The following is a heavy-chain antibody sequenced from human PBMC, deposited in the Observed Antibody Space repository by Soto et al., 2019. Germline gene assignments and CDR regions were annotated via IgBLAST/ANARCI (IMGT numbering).Heavy chain of an antibody. CDR2: FDPEDGET. V-gene: IGHV1-24*01. D-gene: IGHD5-12*01. CDR3: ATVSGYSGYAYYYYGMDA. CDR1: GYTLTELS. J-gene: IGHJ6*02. Sequence: ASVKVSCKVSGYTLTELSMHWVRQAPGKGLEWMGGFDPEDGETIYAQKFQGRVTMTEDTSTDTAYMELSSLRSEDTAVYYCATVSGYSGYAYYYYGMDAWGQGTTVTVSS.